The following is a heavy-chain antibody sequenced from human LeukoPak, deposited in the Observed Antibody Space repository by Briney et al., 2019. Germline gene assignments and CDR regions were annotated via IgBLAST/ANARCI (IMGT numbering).Heavy chain of an antibody. CDR3: ARVPYGAGTYTDY. Sequence: SGGSLRLSCVASGFTFSSNTMSWVRQAPGKGLEWVSILSGDGTTYYAVSVKGRFTISRDNSKDTLYLQMNSLRAEDTAVYYCARVPYGAGTYTDYWGRGTLVTVSS. CDR1: GFTFSSNT. CDR2: LSGDGTT. V-gene: IGHV3-23*01. J-gene: IGHJ4*02. D-gene: IGHD3-10*01.